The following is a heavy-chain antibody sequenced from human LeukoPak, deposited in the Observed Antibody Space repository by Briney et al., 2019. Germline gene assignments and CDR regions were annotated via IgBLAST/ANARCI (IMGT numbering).Heavy chain of an antibody. D-gene: IGHD3-3*01. CDR2: ISSSSSYI. Sequence: GGSLRLSCAASGFTFGSYSMNWVRQAPGKGLEWVSSISSSSSYIYYADSVKGRFTISRDNAKNSLYLQMNSLRAEDTAVYYCASHYDFWSGYYTRWFDPWGQGTLVTVSS. CDR1: GFTFGSYS. V-gene: IGHV3-21*01. J-gene: IGHJ5*02. CDR3: ASHYDFWSGYYTRWFDP.